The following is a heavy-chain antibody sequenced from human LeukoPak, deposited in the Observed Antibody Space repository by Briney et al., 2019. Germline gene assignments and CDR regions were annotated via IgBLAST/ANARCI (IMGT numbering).Heavy chain of an antibody. V-gene: IGHV4-61*02. CDR2: IYTSGST. Sequence: NSSETLSLTCTVSGGSISSSSYYWGWIRQPAGKGLEWIGRIYTSGSTNYNPSLKSRVTISVDTSKNQFSLKLSSVTAADTAVYYCARVVVGYCSSTSCYGMGPYYYYYMDVWGKGTTVTVSS. D-gene: IGHD2-2*01. CDR3: ARVVVGYCSSTSCYGMGPYYYYYMDV. CDR1: GGSISSSSYY. J-gene: IGHJ6*03.